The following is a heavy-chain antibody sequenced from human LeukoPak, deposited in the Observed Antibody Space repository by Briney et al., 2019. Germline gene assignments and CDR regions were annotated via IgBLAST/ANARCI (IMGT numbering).Heavy chain of an antibody. CDR1: GYTLNELS. V-gene: IGHV1-24*01. CDR2: FDPEDGET. Sequence: ASVKVSCKVSGYTLNELSMHWVRQAPGKGLEWMGGFDPEDGETLYAQKFQARVTMTEDTSTDTAYMELSSLRSEDTAVYYCAKHSNIRGWYNDFWGQGTLVTVSS. CDR3: AKHSNIRGWYNDF. D-gene: IGHD6-19*01. J-gene: IGHJ4*02.